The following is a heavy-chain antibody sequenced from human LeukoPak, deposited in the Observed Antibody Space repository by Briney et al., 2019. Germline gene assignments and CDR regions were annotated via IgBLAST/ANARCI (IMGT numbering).Heavy chain of an antibody. D-gene: IGHD3-22*01. V-gene: IGHV4-59*01. J-gene: IGHJ4*02. CDR2: IYYSGSI. CDR3: ARTYYDSSDYFPNYFDY. CDR1: GGSITSYY. Sequence: ASETLSLTCTVSGGSITSYYWSWIRQPPGKGLEWIGYIYYSGSINYNPSLKSRVTISLDTSKNLFSLKLSSVTAADTAVYYCARTYYDSSDYFPNYFDYWGQGTLVTVSS.